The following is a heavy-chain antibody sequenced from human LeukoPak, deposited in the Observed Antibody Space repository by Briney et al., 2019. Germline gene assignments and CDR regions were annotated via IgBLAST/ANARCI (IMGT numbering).Heavy chain of an antibody. J-gene: IGHJ4*02. CDR2: IYYSGST. CDR3: ARDWSDELDY. D-gene: IGHD1-1*01. Sequence: SETLSLTCTVSGGSISSSSYYWGWIRQPPGKGLEWIGSIYYSGSTYYNPSLKSQVTISVDTSKNQFSLKLSSVTAADTAVYYCARDWSDELDYWGQGTLVTVSS. CDR1: GGSISSSSYY. V-gene: IGHV4-39*02.